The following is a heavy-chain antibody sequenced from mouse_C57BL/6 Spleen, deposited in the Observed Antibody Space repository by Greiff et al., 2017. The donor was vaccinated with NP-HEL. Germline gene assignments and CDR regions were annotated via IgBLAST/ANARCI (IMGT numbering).Heavy chain of an antibody. CDR2: IDPETGGT. D-gene: IGHD3-3*01. Sequence: VQLVESGAELVRPGASVTLSCKASGYTFTDYEMHWVKQTPVHGLEWIGAIDPETGGTAYNQKFKGKAILTADKSSSTAYMELRSLTSEDSAVYYCTRWEGLDYWGQGTTLTVSS. CDR1: GYTFTDYE. J-gene: IGHJ2*01. V-gene: IGHV1-15*01. CDR3: TRWEGLDY.